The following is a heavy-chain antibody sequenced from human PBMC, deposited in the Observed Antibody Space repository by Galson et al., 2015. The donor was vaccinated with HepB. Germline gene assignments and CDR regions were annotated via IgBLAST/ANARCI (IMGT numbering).Heavy chain of an antibody. CDR2: ISWYSGYI. CDR1: GFTFNNYD. V-gene: IGHV3-9*01. Sequence: SLRLSCAASGFTFNNYDMQWVRQAPGKGLEWVSGISWYSGYIVYADSVKGRFTISRDNAKNSLYLQMSSLRTEDTALYYCSRGTYCGGGRCDPDSSGFDNWGQGALVTVSS. J-gene: IGHJ4*02. D-gene: IGHD2-15*01. CDR3: SRGTYCGGGRCDPDSSGFDN.